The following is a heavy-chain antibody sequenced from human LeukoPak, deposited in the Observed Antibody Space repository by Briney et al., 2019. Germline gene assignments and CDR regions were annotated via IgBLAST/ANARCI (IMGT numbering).Heavy chain of an antibody. V-gene: IGHV4-34*01. D-gene: IGHD3-3*01. Sequence: SETLSLTCAVYGGSFSGHYWSWIRQPPGKGLEWIGEINHSGSTNYNPSLESRVTISVDTSMNHFSLKLSSVTAADTAVYYCASGQYYDLWSGYYVDWGQGTLVTVSA. CDR3: ASGQYYDLWSGYYVD. J-gene: IGHJ4*02. CDR2: INHSGST. CDR1: GGSFSGHY.